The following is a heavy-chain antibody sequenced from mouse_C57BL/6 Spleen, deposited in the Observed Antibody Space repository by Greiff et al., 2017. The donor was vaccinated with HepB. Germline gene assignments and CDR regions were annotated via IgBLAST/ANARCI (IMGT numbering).Heavy chain of an antibody. CDR1: GYAFTNYL. D-gene: IGHD2-1*01. CDR3: ARIYYDYYAMDY. Sequence: QVQLKESGAELVRPGTSVKVSCKASGYAFTNYLIAWVKQRPGQGLEWIGVINPGSGGTNYNEKFKGKATLTADKSSSTAYMQLSSLTSEDSAVYFCARIYYDYYAMDYWGQGTSVTVSS. V-gene: IGHV1-54*01. CDR2: INPGSGGT. J-gene: IGHJ4*01.